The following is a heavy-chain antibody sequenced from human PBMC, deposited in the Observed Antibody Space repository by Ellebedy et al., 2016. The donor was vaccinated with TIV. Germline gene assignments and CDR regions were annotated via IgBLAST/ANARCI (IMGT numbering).Heavy chain of an antibody. CDR2: INPSGGST. J-gene: IGHJ4*02. Sequence: ASVKVSCKASGYTFTSYYMHWVRQAPGQGLEWMGIINPSGGSTSYAQKFQGRVTMTTDTSTSTAYMELRSLRSDDTAMYYCARQGRWLQLSYFDYWGQGTLVTVSS. V-gene: IGHV1-46*01. CDR3: ARQGRWLQLSYFDY. CDR1: GYTFTSYY. D-gene: IGHD5-24*01.